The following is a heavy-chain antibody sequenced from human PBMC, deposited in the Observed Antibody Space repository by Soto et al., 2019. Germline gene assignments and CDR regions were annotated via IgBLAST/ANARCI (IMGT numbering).Heavy chain of an antibody. D-gene: IGHD3-3*02. CDR3: ASPKIAFYNWFDP. Sequence: PSETLSLTCTVSGGSISSSVHYWGWIRQPPGKGLEWIGTIYYSGSTYYNPSLKSRVTISVDTSKNQFSLKLSSVTAADTAVYYCASPKIAFYNWFDPWGQGTLVTVSS. CDR2: IYYSGST. V-gene: IGHV4-39*01. CDR1: GGSISSSVHY. J-gene: IGHJ5*02.